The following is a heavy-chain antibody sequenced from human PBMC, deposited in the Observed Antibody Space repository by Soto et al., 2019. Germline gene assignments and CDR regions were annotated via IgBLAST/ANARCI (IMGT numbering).Heavy chain of an antibody. CDR2: IYYSGST. J-gene: IGHJ4*02. D-gene: IGHD3-10*01. V-gene: IGHV4-59*01. CDR3: ARERAYYYGSGSYYSLIDY. Sequence: PSETLSLTCTVSGGSISSYYWSWIRQPPGKGLEWIGYIYYSGSTNYNPSLKSRVTISVDTSKNQFSLKLSSVTAADTAVYYCARERAYYYGSGSYYSLIDYWGQGTLVTVSS. CDR1: GGSISSYY.